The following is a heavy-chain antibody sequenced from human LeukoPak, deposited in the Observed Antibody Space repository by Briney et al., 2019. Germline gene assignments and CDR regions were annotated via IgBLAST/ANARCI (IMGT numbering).Heavy chain of an antibody. D-gene: IGHD1-7*01. Sequence: GGSLRLSCAASGFTFSSYAMHWVRQAPGKGLEWVAVISYDGSNKYYADSVKGRFTISRDNSKNTLYLQMNSLRAEDTAVYYCARGFYNWNYPRFLDCWGQGTLVTVSS. CDR2: ISYDGSNK. CDR3: ARGFYNWNYPRFLDC. J-gene: IGHJ4*02. V-gene: IGHV3-30-3*01. CDR1: GFTFSSYA.